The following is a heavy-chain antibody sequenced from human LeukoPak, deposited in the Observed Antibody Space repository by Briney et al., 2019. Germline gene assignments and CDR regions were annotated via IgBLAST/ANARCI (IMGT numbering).Heavy chain of an antibody. CDR3: ARDLHPRYYLPDY. CDR2: IKEDGSET. V-gene: IGHV3-7*04. D-gene: IGHD1-26*01. CDR1: AFAFSSNW. Sequence: GGSLRLSCVASAFAFSSNWMSWVRQAPGKGLEWVASIKEDGSETYYVDSVKGRFTISRDNAKKSLYLQMNSLRAEDTAVYYCARDLHPRYYLPDYWGQGTLVTVSS. J-gene: IGHJ4*02.